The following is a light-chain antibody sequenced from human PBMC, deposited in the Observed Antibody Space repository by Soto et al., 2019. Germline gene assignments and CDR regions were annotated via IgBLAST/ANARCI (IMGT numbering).Light chain of an antibody. V-gene: IGLV1-44*01. CDR1: SSNIGSNT. CDR3: AAWDDSLNGWV. Sequence: QSVLTQPPSASGTPWQRVTISCTGSSSNIGSNTVNWHQQLPGTAPKLLMYSNNQRPSGVPDRFSGSKSGTSASLAISGLQSEDEADYYCAAWDDSLNGWVFGGGTQLTVL. CDR2: SNN. J-gene: IGLJ3*02.